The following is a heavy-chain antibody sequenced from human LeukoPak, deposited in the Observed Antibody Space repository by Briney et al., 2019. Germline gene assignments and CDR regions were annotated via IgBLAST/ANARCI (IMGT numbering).Heavy chain of an antibody. Sequence: GESLKISCKGSGYSFTSYWIGWAGQMPGKGLEWMGIIYPGDSDTRYSPSFQGQVTISADKSISTAYLQWSSLKASDTAMYYCARRPGDCSGGSCYFDYWGQGTLVTVSS. D-gene: IGHD2-15*01. CDR2: IYPGDSDT. CDR1: GYSFTSYW. V-gene: IGHV5-51*01. J-gene: IGHJ4*02. CDR3: ARRPGDCSGGSCYFDY.